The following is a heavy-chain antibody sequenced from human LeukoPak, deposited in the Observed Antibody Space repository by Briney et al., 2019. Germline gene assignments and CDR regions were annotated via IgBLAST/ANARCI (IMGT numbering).Heavy chain of an antibody. J-gene: IGHJ4*02. CDR2: ISGYNGNT. CDR3: AREDSSGYYYFDY. D-gene: IGHD3-22*01. Sequence: ASVKVSCKASGYTFTSFGLSWVRQAPGQGLEWMGWISGYNGNTHYAQMLRGRVTMTIDASTSTAYMELRSLSSDDTAVYYCAREDSSGYYYFDYWGQGTLVTVSS. V-gene: IGHV1-18*01. CDR1: GYTFTSFG.